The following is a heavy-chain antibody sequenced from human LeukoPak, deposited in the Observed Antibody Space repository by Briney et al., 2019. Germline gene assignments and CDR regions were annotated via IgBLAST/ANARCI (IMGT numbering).Heavy chain of an antibody. Sequence: GGSLRLSCAASGFSFTSSWMTWVRQAPGKGLEWVANISPDGSVKNHVASVKGRLTISRDNAKTTLYLQMNSLSAEDTAVYYCARDLNWGDFDYWGQGTLVTISS. D-gene: IGHD7-27*01. V-gene: IGHV3-7*01. CDR1: GFSFTSSW. CDR2: ISPDGSVK. CDR3: ARDLNWGDFDY. J-gene: IGHJ4*02.